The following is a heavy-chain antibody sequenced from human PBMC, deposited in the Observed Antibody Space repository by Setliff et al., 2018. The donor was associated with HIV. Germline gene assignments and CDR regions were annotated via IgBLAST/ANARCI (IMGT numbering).Heavy chain of an antibody. Sequence: PSETLSLTCTVSGVSTSIHYWVWIRQPAGRGLEWIGRIHTSDTTRYNPSLQSRVAMSVDTSKNQFSLKLTSVSAADTAVYYCARDGDYGYNYVAWGQGTLVTVSS. D-gene: IGHD3-10*02. CDR3: ARDGDYGYNYVA. J-gene: IGHJ5*02. CDR1: GVSTSIHY. CDR2: IHTSDTT. V-gene: IGHV4-4*07.